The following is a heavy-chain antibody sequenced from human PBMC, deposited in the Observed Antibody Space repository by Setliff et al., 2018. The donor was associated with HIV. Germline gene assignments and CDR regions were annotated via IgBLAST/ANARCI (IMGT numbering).Heavy chain of an antibody. CDR2: ISHAGNT. CDR1: DYSIGSGYY. D-gene: IGHD3-22*01. Sequence: SETLSLTCTVSDYSIGSGYYWGWIRQSPGQGLDWIGSISHAGNTYYNPSLKSRVTMPIDTSKNLFSLNLTSVTAADTATYYCARDQRSSGYYPPFDYWGQGMMVTVSS. J-gene: IGHJ4*02. V-gene: IGHV4-38-2*02. CDR3: ARDQRSSGYYPPFDY.